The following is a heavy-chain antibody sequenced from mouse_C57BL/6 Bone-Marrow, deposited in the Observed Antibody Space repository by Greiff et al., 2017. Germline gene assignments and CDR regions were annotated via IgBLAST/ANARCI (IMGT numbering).Heavy chain of an antibody. V-gene: IGHV2-2*01. CDR2: IWSGGST. D-gene: IGHD2-3*01. J-gene: IGHJ3*01. CDR3: ARGWLLPSWCAY. CDR1: GFSLTTYG. Sequence: VQRVESGPGLVQPSQSLSITCTVSGFSLTTYGVHWVRPSPGKGLEWLGVIWSGGSTDSNAAFISSLSISKDNSNSQVFFKMNSLQAYDTAIYYCARGWLLPSWCAYWGQGTLVTVSA.